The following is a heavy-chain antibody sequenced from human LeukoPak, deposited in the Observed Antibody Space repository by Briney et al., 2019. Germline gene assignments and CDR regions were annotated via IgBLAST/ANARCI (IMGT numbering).Heavy chain of an antibody. Sequence: GESLKISCKGSGYSFTSYWIGWVRQMPGKGLEWMGIIYPGDSDTRYSPSFQGQVTISADKSISTAYLQWSSLKASDTAMYYCARNSDILTGYYTDYYYYGMDVWGQGTTVTVS. V-gene: IGHV5-51*01. CDR3: ARNSDILTGYYTDYYYYGMDV. D-gene: IGHD3-9*01. CDR2: IYPGDSDT. CDR1: GYSFTSYW. J-gene: IGHJ6*02.